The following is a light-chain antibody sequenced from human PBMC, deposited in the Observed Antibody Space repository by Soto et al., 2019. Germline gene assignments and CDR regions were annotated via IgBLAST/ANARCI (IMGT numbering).Light chain of an antibody. CDR1: SPNIGAGYD. CDR2: DDT. V-gene: IGLV1-40*01. CDR3: QSYDSYLSAVV. J-gene: IGLJ2*01. Sequence: QPVLTQPPSVSGAPGQRVTISCTGTSPNIGAGYDVHWYRQFPGTAPKLLIYDDTNRPSGVPDRFSASKSGTSASLTITGLQAEDEADYYCQSYDSYLSAVVFGGGTKLTVL.